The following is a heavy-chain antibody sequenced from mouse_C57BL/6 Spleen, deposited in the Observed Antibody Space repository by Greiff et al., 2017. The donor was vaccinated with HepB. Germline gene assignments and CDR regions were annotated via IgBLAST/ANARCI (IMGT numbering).Heavy chain of an antibody. Sequence: QVQLQQPGAELVRPGSSVKLSCKASGYTFTSYWMHWVKQRPIQGLEWIGNIDPSDSETHYNQKFKDKATLTVDKSSSTAYMQLSSLTSEDSAVYYCERNDKGHWYFGVGGTGTTVTVFS. CDR2: IDPSDSET. CDR3: ERNDKGHWYFGV. J-gene: IGHJ1*03. D-gene: IGHD2-3*01. CDR1: GYTFTSYW. V-gene: IGHV1-52*01.